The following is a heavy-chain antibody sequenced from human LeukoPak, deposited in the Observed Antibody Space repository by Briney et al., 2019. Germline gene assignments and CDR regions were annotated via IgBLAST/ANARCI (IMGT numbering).Heavy chain of an antibody. Sequence: RASVKVSCKTSGYTFSDYYIHWIRQAPGQGLEWMGWISAYNGNTNYAQKLQGRVTMTTDTSTSTAYMELRSLRSDDTAVYYCARGGEWELRLWDYWGQGTLVTVSS. J-gene: IGHJ4*02. V-gene: IGHV1-18*04. CDR3: ARGGEWELRLWDY. CDR1: GYTFSDYY. D-gene: IGHD1-26*01. CDR2: ISAYNGNT.